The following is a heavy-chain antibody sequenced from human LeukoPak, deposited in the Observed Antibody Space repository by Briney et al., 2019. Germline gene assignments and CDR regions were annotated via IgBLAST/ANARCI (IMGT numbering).Heavy chain of an antibody. CDR1: GYTFTGYY. CDR2: INPNSGGT. V-gene: IGHV1-2*02. CDR3: ARETFHSGSYYFDY. Sequence: ASVKVSCKASGYTFTGYYMHWVRQAPGQGLEWMGWINPNSGGTNYAQKFQGRVTMTRDTSISTAYMELSRLRSDDTAVYYCARETFHSGSYYFDYWGQGTLVTVSS. D-gene: IGHD1-26*01. J-gene: IGHJ4*02.